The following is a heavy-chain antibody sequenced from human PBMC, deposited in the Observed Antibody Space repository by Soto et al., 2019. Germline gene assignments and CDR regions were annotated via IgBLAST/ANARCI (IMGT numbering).Heavy chain of an antibody. J-gene: IGHJ4*02. CDR2: IVPMLGIT. D-gene: IGHD1-26*01. CDR1: GGTSTIYT. V-gene: IGHV1-69*08. CDR3: ATEKYGAGRVGVYD. Sequence: QVPLVQSGAELKKPGSSVKVSCEASGGTSTIYTITWLRQAPGQGLAWMGRIVPMLGITNYARNFQDRLTITADQSKGTVYMELSSLRFEDTALYYCATEKYGAGRVGVYDWGQGTQVTVSS.